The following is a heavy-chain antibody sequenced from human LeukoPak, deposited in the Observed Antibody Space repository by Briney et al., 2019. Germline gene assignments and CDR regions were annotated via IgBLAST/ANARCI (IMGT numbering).Heavy chain of an antibody. Sequence: PGGSLRLSCAASGXTFSSYSMNWVRQAPAKGLEWVSFISSTGRTIFYADSVKGRFTISRDNAKNSLYLQMNSLRAEDTAVYYCARGSISGSSFDLWGRGILLSVSS. D-gene: IGHD3-9*01. J-gene: IGHJ2*01. CDR3: ARGSISGSSFDL. V-gene: IGHV3-48*04. CDR2: ISSTGRTI. CDR1: GXTFSSYS.